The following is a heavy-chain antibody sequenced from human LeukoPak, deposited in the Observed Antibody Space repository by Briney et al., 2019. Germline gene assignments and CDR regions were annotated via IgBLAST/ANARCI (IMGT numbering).Heavy chain of an antibody. CDR1: GFTFSSYA. CDR3: AKVGNDIVATIAYFLLDY. J-gene: IGHJ4*02. V-gene: IGHV3-23*01. D-gene: IGHD5-12*01. Sequence: GGSLRLSCAASGFTFSSYAMSWVRQAPGKGLEWVSGMSGSGSSTYSADSVKGRFTISRDNSKNTLYLQMNSLRAEDTAVYYCAKVGNDIVATIAYFLLDYWGRGTLVTVSS. CDR2: MSGSGSST.